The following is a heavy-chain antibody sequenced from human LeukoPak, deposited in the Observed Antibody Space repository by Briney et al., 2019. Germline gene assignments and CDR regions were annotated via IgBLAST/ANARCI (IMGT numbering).Heavy chain of an antibody. V-gene: IGHV1-2*02. Sequence: ASVKASCKASGYTFTGYYMHWVRQAPGQGLEWMGWINPNSGGTDYAQKFQGRVTMTRDTSISTAYMELTRLRSDDTAVYYCARELAAAAQGIDYWGQGTLVTVSS. CDR1: GYTFTGYY. CDR2: INPNSGGT. D-gene: IGHD6-13*01. J-gene: IGHJ4*02. CDR3: ARELAAAAQGIDY.